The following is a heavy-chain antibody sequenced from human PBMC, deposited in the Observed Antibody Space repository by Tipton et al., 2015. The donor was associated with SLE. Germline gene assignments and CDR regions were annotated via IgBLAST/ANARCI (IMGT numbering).Heavy chain of an antibody. CDR1: GDSVSNGYFY. V-gene: IGHV4-61*09. CDR2: IYTRGAT. CDR3: ARDTGFSYGYFDL. D-gene: IGHD5-18*01. J-gene: IGHJ4*02. Sequence: TLSLTCVVSGDSVSNGYFYWNWIRRTAEKGLEWVGHIYTRGATHYNPSLKSRVIISLDTSENQVSLKLTSVTAADTAVYYCARDTGFSYGYFDLWGQGTVVTVPS.